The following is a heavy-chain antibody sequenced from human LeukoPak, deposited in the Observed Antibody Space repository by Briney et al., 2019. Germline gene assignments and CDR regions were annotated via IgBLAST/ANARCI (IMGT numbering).Heavy chain of an antibody. V-gene: IGHV3-23*01. Sequence: GGSLRLSCAASGFTFSSYAMSWVRQAPGKGLEWVSAISGSGGSTYYADSVEGRFTISRDNSKNTLYLQMNSLRAEDTAVYYCAKDPYGDYDFDYWGQGTLVTVSS. CDR3: AKDPYGDYDFDY. CDR2: ISGSGGST. J-gene: IGHJ4*02. CDR1: GFTFSSYA. D-gene: IGHD4-17*01.